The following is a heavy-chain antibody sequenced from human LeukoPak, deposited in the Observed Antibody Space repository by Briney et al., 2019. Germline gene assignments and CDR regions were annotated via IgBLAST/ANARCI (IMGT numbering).Heavy chain of an antibody. CDR1: GFTFSSFP. V-gene: IGHV3-33*01. CDR2: IWYDGGNK. Sequence: GGSLRLSCAASGFTFSSFPMHWVRQAPGKGLEWVAIIWYDGGNKHFADSVKGRFTISRDNSKNTLYLQMNSLRAEDTAVYYCAREGFSSGWFFDYWGQGTLVTVSS. J-gene: IGHJ4*02. D-gene: IGHD6-19*01. CDR3: AREGFSSGWFFDY.